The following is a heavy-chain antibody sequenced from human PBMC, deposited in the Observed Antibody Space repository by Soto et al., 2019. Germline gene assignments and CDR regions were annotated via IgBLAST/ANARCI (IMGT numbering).Heavy chain of an antibody. D-gene: IGHD1-1*01. CDR1: GVSINNGGVG. CDR2: LYWHDDE. CDR3: AKRLALSNNLFFVQ. J-gene: IGHJ4*02. Sequence: QITLKESGQTLVKPTQTLTLICSLSGVSINNGGVGVGWIRQPPGKAPEWLALLYWHDDEWYNPSLWYRLSVTKDSSKHQVVLTMTHMDPMDTCTYYCAKRLALSNNLFFVQWGQGALVTVSS. V-gene: IGHV2-5*01.